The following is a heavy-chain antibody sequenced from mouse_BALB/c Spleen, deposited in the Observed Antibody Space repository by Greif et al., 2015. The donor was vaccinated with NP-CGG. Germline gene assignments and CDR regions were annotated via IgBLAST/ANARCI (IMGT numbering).Heavy chain of an antibody. V-gene: IGHV1-4*01. Sequence: QVQLQQSGAELARPGASVKMSCKASGYTFTSYTMHWVKQRPGQGLEWIGYINPSSGYTNYNQKFKDKASLTADKSSSTAYMQLSSLTSEDSAVYYCARLRGGYNAMDYWGQGTSVTVSS. CDR2: INPSSGYT. CDR1: GYTFTSYT. CDR3: ARLRGGYNAMDY. J-gene: IGHJ4*01.